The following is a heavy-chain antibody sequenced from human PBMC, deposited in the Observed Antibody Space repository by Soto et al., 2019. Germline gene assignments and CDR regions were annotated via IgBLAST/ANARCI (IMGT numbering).Heavy chain of an antibody. J-gene: IGHJ4*02. Sequence: GGSLRLSCAASGFTFSSYGMHWVRQAPGKGLEWVAVISYDGSNKYYADSVKGRFTISRDNSKNTLYLQMNSLRAEDTAVYYCAKDALSMVRGVIYHFDYWGQGTLVTVSS. CDR1: GFTFSSYG. D-gene: IGHD3-10*01. CDR2: ISYDGSNK. V-gene: IGHV3-30*18. CDR3: AKDALSMVRGVIYHFDY.